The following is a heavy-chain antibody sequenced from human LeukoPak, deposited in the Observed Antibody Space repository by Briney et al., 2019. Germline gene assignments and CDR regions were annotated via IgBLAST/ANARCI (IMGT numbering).Heavy chain of an antibody. CDR3: AKDKGRIVVVVAVTGYFDY. J-gene: IGHJ4*02. Sequence: PGGSLRLSCAASGFTFSSYGMHWVRQAPGKGLEWVAFIRYDGSNKYYADSVKGRFTISRDNTKNTLYLQMNSLRAEDTALYYCAKDKGRIVVVVAVTGYFDYWGQGTLVTVSS. V-gene: IGHV3-30*02. D-gene: IGHD2-15*01. CDR1: GFTFSSYG. CDR2: IRYDGSNK.